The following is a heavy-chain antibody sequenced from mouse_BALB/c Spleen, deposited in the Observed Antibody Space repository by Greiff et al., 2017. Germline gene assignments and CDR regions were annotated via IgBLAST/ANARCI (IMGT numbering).Heavy chain of an antibody. CDR1: CYSITRDYA. CDR2: ISYSGST. Sequence: EVQLVESGPGLVKPSQSLSLTCTVTCYSITRDYAWNWVRQFPGKQLEWMGYISYSGSTSYNPSLKSRISITRDTSKNQFFLQLNSVTTEDTATYYCANPSHYYGSSSFAYWGQGTLVTVSA. J-gene: IGHJ3*01. V-gene: IGHV3-2*02. D-gene: IGHD1-1*01. CDR3: ANPSHYYGSSSFAY.